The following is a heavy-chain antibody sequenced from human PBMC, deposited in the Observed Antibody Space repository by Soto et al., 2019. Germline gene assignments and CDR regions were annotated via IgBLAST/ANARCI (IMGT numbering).Heavy chain of an antibody. Sequence: GGSLRLSCAASGFTFDNYVLHWVRQAPGKGLEWVSGINWKSGTLGYADSVKGRFSISRDNAKKTLYLQMNNLRAEDTALYYCAKDKGRLRVMYFIDYWGQGTPVTV. CDR3: AKDKGRLRVMYFIDY. J-gene: IGHJ4*02. D-gene: IGHD3-9*01. CDR2: INWKSGTL. V-gene: IGHV3-9*01. CDR1: GFTFDNYV.